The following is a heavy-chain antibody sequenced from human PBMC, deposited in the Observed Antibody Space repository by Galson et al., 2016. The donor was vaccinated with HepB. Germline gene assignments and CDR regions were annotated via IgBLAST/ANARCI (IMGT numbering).Heavy chain of an antibody. CDR1: GFSLSNNGVG. Sequence: PALVKPTQTLTLTCTFSGFSLSNNGVGVAWIRQPPGKALEWLAVIYWDDDKRYSPSLKNRLTITKDTSKNQVVLTMTNMDPVDTATYYCAHRLDHDYIWGTYRSHTFDFWGQGTLVTVSS. V-gene: IGHV2-5*02. D-gene: IGHD3-16*02. J-gene: IGHJ4*02. CDR2: IYWDDDK. CDR3: AHRLDHDYIWGTYRSHTFDF.